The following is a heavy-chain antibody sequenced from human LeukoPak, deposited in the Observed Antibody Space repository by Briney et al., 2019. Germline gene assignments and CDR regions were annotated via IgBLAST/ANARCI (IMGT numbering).Heavy chain of an antibody. J-gene: IGHJ5*02. V-gene: IGHV4-4*02. CDR3: ASAEPRGIILYPS. CDR2: IYHSGST. CDR1: GASISSHNW. Sequence: PSGTLSLTCAVSGASISSHNWWWSWVRRPPGKGLEWIGEIYHSGSTNYNPSLKSRVTMSVDKSKNQFSLNLSSVTAADTAVYYCASAEPRGIILYPSLGQGTLVTVSS. D-gene: IGHD2-8*01.